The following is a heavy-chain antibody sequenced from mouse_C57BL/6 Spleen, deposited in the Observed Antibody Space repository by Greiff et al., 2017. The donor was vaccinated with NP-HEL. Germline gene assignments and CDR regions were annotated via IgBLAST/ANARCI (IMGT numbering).Heavy chain of an antibody. D-gene: IGHD2-2*01. V-gene: IGHV3-6*01. CDR3: ARDRVVTTDGFAY. J-gene: IGHJ3*01. CDR1: GYSITSGYY. CDR2: ISYDGSN. Sequence: EVKLQESGPGLVKPSQSLSLTCSVTGYSITSGYYWNWIRQFPGNKLEWMGYISYDGSNNYNPSLKNRISITRDTSKNQFFLKLNSVTTEDTATYYCARDRVVTTDGFAYWGQGTLVTVSA.